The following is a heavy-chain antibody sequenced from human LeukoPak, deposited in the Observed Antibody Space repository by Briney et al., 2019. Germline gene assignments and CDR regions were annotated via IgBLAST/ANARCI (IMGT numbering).Heavy chain of an antibody. D-gene: IGHD4-23*01. CDR2: INSDGSST. V-gene: IGHV3-74*01. CDR3: ATVMTTVVTPADY. Sequence: GGSLRLSCAASGFTFSSYWMHWVRQAPGKGLVWVSRINSDGSSTSYADSVKGRFTISRDNAKNTLYLQMNSLRAEDTAVYYCATVMTTVVTPADYWGQGTLVTASS. CDR1: GFTFSSYW. J-gene: IGHJ4*02.